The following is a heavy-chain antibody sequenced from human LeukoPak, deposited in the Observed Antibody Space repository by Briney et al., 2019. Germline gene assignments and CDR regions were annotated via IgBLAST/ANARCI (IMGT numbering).Heavy chain of an antibody. D-gene: IGHD2-2*01. CDR3: ARDLYSTSWSPGY. Sequence: PGESLRLSCAASGFTFSSYSLNWVRQAPGKGLEWVSSITTSNYMYYAGSVKGRFTISRDNAKNSVYLQMNSLRAEDTAVYYCARDLYSTSWSPGYWGQGTLVTVSS. V-gene: IGHV3-21*01. J-gene: IGHJ4*02. CDR2: ITTSNYM. CDR1: GFTFSSYS.